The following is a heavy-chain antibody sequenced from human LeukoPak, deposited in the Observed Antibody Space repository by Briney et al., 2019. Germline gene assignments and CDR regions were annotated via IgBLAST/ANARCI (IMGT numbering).Heavy chain of an antibody. Sequence: SGTLSLTCSVSGGSISSSNYYWGWIRQPPGKGLEWIGSIYYSGSTNYNPSLKSRITISIDTSKNQFSLKLNSVTAADTAVYYCARQKAAIFDFWGQGTLVTVSS. CDR3: ARQKAAIFDF. J-gene: IGHJ4*02. D-gene: IGHD2-15*01. CDR2: IYYSGST. CDR1: GGSISSSNYY. V-gene: IGHV4-39*01.